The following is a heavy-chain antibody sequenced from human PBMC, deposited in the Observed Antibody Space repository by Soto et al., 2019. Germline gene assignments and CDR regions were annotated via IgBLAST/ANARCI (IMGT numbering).Heavy chain of an antibody. CDR2: VSHDGSLY. J-gene: IGHJ4*02. CDR3: VKDRSDTWSFDY. CDR1: GFTSSSGA. Sequence: AGSLRLSCAASGFTSSSGAMHWVRQVPGKGLEWLAVVSHDGSLYPYADSVKGRFSISRDNSRKTLYLQMNSLRPEDTAVYYCVKDRSDTWSFDYWGQGTLVTVSS. D-gene: IGHD2-8*02. V-gene: IGHV3-30*18.